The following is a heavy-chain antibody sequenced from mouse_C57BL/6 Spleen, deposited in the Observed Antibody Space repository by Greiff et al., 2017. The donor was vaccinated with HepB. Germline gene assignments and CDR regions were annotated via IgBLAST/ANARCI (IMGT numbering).Heavy chain of an antibody. D-gene: IGHD4-1*02. CDR3: ARSQLGRNWFAY. CDR1: GYTFTSYW. J-gene: IGHJ3*01. V-gene: IGHV1-59*01. CDR2: IDPSDSYT. Sequence: VQLQQPGAELVRPGTSVKLSCKASGYTFTSYWMHWVKQRPGQGLEWIGVIDPSDSYTNYNQKFKGKATLTVDTSSSTAYMQLSSLTSEDSAVYYCARSQLGRNWFAYWGQGTLVTVSA.